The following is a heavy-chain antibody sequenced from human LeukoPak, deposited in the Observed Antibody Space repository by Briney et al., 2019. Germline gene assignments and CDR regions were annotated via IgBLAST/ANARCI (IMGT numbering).Heavy chain of an antibody. CDR3: ARRHYPASGSFHNVFPYFDY. D-gene: IGHD3-10*01. CDR1: GFTFSVYE. Sequence: PGGSLRLSCAASGFTFSVYEMNWVRQAPGKGLEWISYINSGGSTIYYADSVKGRFTISRDNAKNSLYLQMNSLRAEDTAVYYCARRHYPASGSFHNVFPYFDYWGQGNMVTVSS. J-gene: IGHJ4*02. V-gene: IGHV3-48*03. CDR2: INSGGSTI.